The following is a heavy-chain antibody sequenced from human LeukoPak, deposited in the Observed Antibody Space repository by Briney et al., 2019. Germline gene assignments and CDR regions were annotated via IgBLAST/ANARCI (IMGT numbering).Heavy chain of an antibody. Sequence: GGSLRLSCAASTFIFSDYAMTWVRQAPGKGLEWVSTISGGGDATYYAHSVKGRFAVSRDNSKKTLYLQLNSLRAEDTAVYYCAKEGLWFGEYSFDYWGQGTLVTVSS. D-gene: IGHD3-10*01. CDR1: TFIFSDYA. J-gene: IGHJ4*02. CDR2: ISGGGDAT. CDR3: AKEGLWFGEYSFDY. V-gene: IGHV3-23*01.